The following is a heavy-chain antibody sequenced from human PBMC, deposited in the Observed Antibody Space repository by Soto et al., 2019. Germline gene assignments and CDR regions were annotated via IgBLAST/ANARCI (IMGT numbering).Heavy chain of an antibody. V-gene: IGHV3-9*02. J-gene: IGHJ4*02. CDR2: LSWDRSTV. CDR1: GSSSDPFT. D-gene: IGHD2-15*01. Sequence: PGGSLRLSCVASGSSSDPFTMHWVRELPGKGLEWVAGLSWDRSTVAYADSVQGRFTISRDHAKNSVDLLMDSLRPDDTALYFCAVSSPDIVVLPSSIYFTSWGPGTQVTVLL. CDR3: AVSSPDIVVLPSSIYFTS.